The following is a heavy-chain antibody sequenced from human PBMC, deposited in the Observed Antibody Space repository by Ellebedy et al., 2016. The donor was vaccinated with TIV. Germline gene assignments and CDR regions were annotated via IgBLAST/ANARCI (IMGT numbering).Heavy chain of an antibody. Sequence: PGGSLRLSCAASGFTFSSYAMSWVRQAPGKGLEWVSAISGSGGSTYYADSVKGRFTISRDNSKNTLYLQMNSLRAEDTAVYYCARYHPPHYGDGGSAFDIWGQGTMVTVSS. D-gene: IGHD4-17*01. V-gene: IGHV3-23*01. CDR2: ISGSGGST. J-gene: IGHJ3*02. CDR3: ARYHPPHYGDGGSAFDI. CDR1: GFTFSSYA.